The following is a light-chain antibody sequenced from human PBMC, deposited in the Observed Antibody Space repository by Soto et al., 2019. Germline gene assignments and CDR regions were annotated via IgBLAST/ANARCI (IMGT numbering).Light chain of an antibody. CDR3: QQTYRSPGT. J-gene: IGKJ4*01. CDR1: QSISSY. CDR2: IAS. V-gene: IGKV1-39*01. Sequence: DIPMTQSPSSLSASVGDRVTITCRASQSISSYLNWYQQKPGKAPKLLIYIASNLQSGVPSRFCGDEARTDYTLTIDSLEPEDCATHRCQQTYRSPGTFGGWTKVEIK.